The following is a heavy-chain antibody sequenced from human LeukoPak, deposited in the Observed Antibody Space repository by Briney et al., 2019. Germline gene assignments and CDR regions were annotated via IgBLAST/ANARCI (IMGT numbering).Heavy chain of an antibody. CDR3: AYDGSGSDDAFDI. CDR2: MNPNSGNT. Sequence: GASVKVSCKASGYTFTSYDINWVRQATGQGLEWTGWMNPNSGNTGYAQKFQGRVTMTRNTSISTAYMELSSLRSEDTAVYYCAYDGSGSDDAFDIWGQGTMVTVSS. CDR1: GYTFTSYD. V-gene: IGHV1-8*01. J-gene: IGHJ3*02. D-gene: IGHD3-10*01.